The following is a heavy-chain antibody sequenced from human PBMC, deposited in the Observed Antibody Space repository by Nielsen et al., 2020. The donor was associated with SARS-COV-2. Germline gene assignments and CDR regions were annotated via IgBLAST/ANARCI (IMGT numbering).Heavy chain of an antibody. CDR1: GFTFSSYW. D-gene: IGHD6-19*01. V-gene: IGHV3-7*03. CDR3: ARLETSSGWDWDY. Sequence: GGSLRPSCAASGFTFSSYWMSWVRQAPGKGLEWVANIKQDGSEKYYVDSVKGRFTISRDNAKNSLYLQMNSLRAEDTAVYYCARLETSSGWDWDYWGQGTLVTVSS. CDR2: IKQDGSEK. J-gene: IGHJ4*02.